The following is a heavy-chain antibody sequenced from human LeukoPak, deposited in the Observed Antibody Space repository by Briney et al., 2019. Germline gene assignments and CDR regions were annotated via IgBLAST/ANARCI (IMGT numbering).Heavy chain of an antibody. J-gene: IGHJ4*02. CDR1: GFTFSSYE. CDR3: ARDKGDGYNEFDY. Sequence: PGGSLRLSCAASGFTFSSYEMNWVRQAPGEGLEWVSYISSSGSTIYYADSVKGRFTISRDNAKNSLYLQMNSLRAEDTAVYYCARDKGDGYNEFDYWGQGTVVTVSS. V-gene: IGHV3-48*03. CDR2: ISSSGSTI. D-gene: IGHD5-24*01.